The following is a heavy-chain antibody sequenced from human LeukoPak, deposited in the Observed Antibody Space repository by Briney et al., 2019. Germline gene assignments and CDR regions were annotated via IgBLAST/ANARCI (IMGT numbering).Heavy chain of an antibody. D-gene: IGHD6-19*01. CDR2: IIPIFGTA. J-gene: IGHJ4*02. CDR1: GGTFSSYA. CDR3: ARARLVAVAGIDY. Sequence: SVKVSCKASGGTFSSYAISWVRQAPGQGLEWMGGIIPIFGTANYAQKFQGRVTITTDESTSTAYMELSSLRSEDTAVYYCARARLVAVAGIDYWGQGTLVTVSS. V-gene: IGHV1-69*05.